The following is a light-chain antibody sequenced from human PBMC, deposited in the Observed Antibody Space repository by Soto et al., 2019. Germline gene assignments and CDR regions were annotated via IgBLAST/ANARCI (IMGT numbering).Light chain of an antibody. V-gene: IGKV1-5*03. CDR1: QSISNW. Sequence: DIQMTQSPSTLSASVGDRVTITCRASQSISNWLAWYQQKPGKAPNLLIHKASSLESGVPSRFSGSGSGTEVTLNSISLQPHDFSTYYCQQYNTYPLSFGGGTKVEIK. J-gene: IGKJ4*01. CDR2: KAS. CDR3: QQYNTYPLS.